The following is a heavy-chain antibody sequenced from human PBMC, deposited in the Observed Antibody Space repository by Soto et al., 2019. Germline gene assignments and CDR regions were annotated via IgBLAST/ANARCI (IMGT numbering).Heavy chain of an antibody. D-gene: IGHD2-15*01. CDR2: IMPIFRAP. CDR3: ASWLKGPDIGNYYYGMDV. J-gene: IGHJ6*02. CDR1: GGAFSDYA. Sequence: QVQLVQSGAEVKKPGSSVKFSCKASGGAFSDYAFSWVRQAPGQGLEWLGGIMPIFRAPDYAQKFQGRVTITADEFTRTAYMEMNGLRSEDTAVYYCASWLKGPDIGNYYYGMDVWGQGTTVTVS. V-gene: IGHV1-69*12.